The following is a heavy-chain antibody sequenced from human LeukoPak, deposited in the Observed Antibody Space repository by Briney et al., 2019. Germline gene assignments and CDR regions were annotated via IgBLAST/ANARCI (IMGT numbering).Heavy chain of an antibody. CDR3: ARAGNSGSLDY. CDR1: GFTFTDYY. J-gene: IGHJ4*02. V-gene: IGHV1-2*02. Sequence: ASVTVSCKASGFTFTDYYMHWVRQAPGQGREWMGWINPNSGDTNSAQKFQNRVTMTRDTSISTAYMELSRLRSDDTAVYYCARAGNSGSLDYWGQGTLVTASS. D-gene: IGHD1-26*01. CDR2: INPNSGDT.